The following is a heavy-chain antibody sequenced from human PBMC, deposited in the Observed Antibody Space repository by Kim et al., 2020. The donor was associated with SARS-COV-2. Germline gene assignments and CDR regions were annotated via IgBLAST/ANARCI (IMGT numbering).Heavy chain of an antibody. CDR1: GGSISSGGYY. J-gene: IGHJ4*02. V-gene: IGHV4-31*03. D-gene: IGHD3-22*01. Sequence: SETLSLTCTVSGGSISSGGYYWSWIRQHPGKGLEWIGYIYYSGSTYYNPSLKSRVTISVDTSKNQFSLKLSSVTAADTAVYYCARGLGYYYDSSGYYYPWRFFDYWGQGTLVTVSS. CDR2: IYYSGST. CDR3: ARGLGYYYDSSGYYYPWRFFDY.